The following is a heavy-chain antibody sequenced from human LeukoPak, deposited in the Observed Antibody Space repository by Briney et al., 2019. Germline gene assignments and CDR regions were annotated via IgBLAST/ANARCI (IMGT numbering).Heavy chain of an antibody. D-gene: IGHD6-13*01. CDR3: AREAAGHFDY. CDR2: IGTAGDT. V-gene: IGHV3-13*01. J-gene: IGHJ4*02. Sequence: PGGSLRPSCAASGFTFSSYDMHWVRQATGKGLEWVSAIGTAGDTYYPGSVKGRFTISRENAKNSLYLQMNSLRAGDTAVYYCAREAAGHFDYWGREPWSPSPQ. CDR1: GFTFSSYD.